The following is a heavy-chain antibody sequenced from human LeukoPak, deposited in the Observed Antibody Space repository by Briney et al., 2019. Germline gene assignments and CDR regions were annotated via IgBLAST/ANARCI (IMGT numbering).Heavy chain of an antibody. V-gene: IGHV3-48*04. Sequence: SGGSLRLSCAASGFTFSSYSMNWVRQAPGKGLEWVSYISSSSSTIYYADSVKGRFTISRDNAKNSLYLQMNSLRAEDTAVYYCASPGSLRGQWYYYGMDVWGQGTTVTVSS. J-gene: IGHJ6*02. D-gene: IGHD4-17*01. CDR2: ISSSSSTI. CDR1: GFTFSSYS. CDR3: ASPGSLRGQWYYYGMDV.